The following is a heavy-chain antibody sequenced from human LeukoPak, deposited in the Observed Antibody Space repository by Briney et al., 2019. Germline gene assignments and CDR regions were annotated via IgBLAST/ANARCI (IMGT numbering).Heavy chain of an antibody. D-gene: IGHD5-12*01. Sequence: ASVKVSCKASGYTFTSYDINWVRQATGQGLEWMGWMNPNSGNTGYAQKFQGRVTMTRNTSISTAYMELSSLRSEDTAVYYCARGRVKRGYSGYDYDYRGQGTLVTVSS. CDR3: ARGRVKRGYSGYDYDY. CDR1: GYTFTSYD. CDR2: MNPNSGNT. J-gene: IGHJ4*02. V-gene: IGHV1-8*01.